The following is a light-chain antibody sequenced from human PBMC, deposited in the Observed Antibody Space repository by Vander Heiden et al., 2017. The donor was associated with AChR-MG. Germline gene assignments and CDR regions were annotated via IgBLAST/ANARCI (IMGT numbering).Light chain of an antibody. Sequence: QSALTQPASVAGSPGQSITIPCTGTSSDVDNYRYVSWFQQFPGKAPKLIISDVSNRPSGVSNRFSGSKSGNTASLTISGVQAEDEVVYYCSSYTSASTWVFGGGTTVTVL. CDR3: SSYTSASTWV. V-gene: IGLV2-14*03. CDR1: SSDVDNYRY. CDR2: DVS. J-gene: IGLJ3*02.